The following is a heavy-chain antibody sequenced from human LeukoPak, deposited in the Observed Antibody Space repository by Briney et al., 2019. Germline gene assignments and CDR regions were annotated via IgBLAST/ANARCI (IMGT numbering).Heavy chain of an antibody. Sequence: GGSLRLSCAASGFTFSFYEMNWVRQAPGMGLEWVSHITGSGSATYYADSVMGRFTVSRDNGKNSVYLEVNSLRAEDTAVYYCARGASVAARPGFYYGMDVWGQGTTVTVSS. CDR1: GFTFSFYE. J-gene: IGHJ6*02. CDR2: ITGSGSAT. D-gene: IGHD6-6*01. V-gene: IGHV3-48*03. CDR3: ARGASVAARPGFYYGMDV.